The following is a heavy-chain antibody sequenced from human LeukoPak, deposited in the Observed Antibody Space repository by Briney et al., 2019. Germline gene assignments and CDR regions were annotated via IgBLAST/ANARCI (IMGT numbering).Heavy chain of an antibody. J-gene: IGHJ3*02. CDR1: GDTFTTYS. CDR3: ARDKFSDAFDI. V-gene: IGHV1-69*06. Sequence: GASVKVSRKTSGDTFTTYSISWVRQAPGQGLEWMGGIIPIFGTANYAQKFQGRVTITADKSTSTAYMELSSLRSEDTAVYYCARDKFSDAFDIWGQGTMVTVSS. D-gene: IGHD3-10*01. CDR2: IIPIFGTA.